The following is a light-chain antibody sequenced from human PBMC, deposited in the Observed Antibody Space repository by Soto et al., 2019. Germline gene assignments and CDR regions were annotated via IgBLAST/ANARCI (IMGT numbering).Light chain of an antibody. CDR2: DAS. CDR1: QDISNY. CDR3: QQSDSLPIT. Sequence: DIQMTQSPSSLSASVGDRVTITCRASQDISNYLNWYQQRPGKAPKLLIYDASNLERGVPSRCSGTRSGTHFTFAITSLQPDDVATYYCQQSDSLPITFGQGTRLEI. J-gene: IGKJ5*01. V-gene: IGKV1-33*01.